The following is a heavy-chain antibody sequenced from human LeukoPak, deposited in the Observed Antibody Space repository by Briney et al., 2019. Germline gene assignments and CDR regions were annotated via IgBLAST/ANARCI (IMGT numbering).Heavy chain of an antibody. Sequence: GASVKVSCKASGYTFTGYYMHWVRQAPGQGLEWMGWINPNSGGTNYAQKFQGRVTMTRDTSISTAYMELSRLRSDDTAVYYCARGTYYYDSSAYRFEYWGQGALVTVSS. CDR1: GYTFTGYY. D-gene: IGHD3-22*01. CDR3: ARGTYYYDSSAYRFEY. J-gene: IGHJ4*02. V-gene: IGHV1-2*02. CDR2: INPNSGGT.